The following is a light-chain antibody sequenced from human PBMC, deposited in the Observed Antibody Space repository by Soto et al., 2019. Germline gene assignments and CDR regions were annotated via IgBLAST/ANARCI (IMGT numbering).Light chain of an antibody. CDR1: QNVKTR. V-gene: IGKV3-15*01. Sequence: EKVMTQSPATLSVSPWERATLSCRASQNVKTRLAWYQQKPGQAPRLLIFDAFTRATGIPARFSGSASGTDFTLTISSLQSEDSAVYYCQQYDEWPLTFGGGTKVEIK. CDR3: QQYDEWPLT. CDR2: DAF. J-gene: IGKJ4*01.